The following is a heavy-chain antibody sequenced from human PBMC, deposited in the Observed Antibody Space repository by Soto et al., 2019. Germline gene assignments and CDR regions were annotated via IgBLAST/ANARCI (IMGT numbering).Heavy chain of an antibody. J-gene: IGHJ4*02. V-gene: IGHV3-73*01. Sequence: GGSLRLSCAASGFTFSGSAMHWVRQASGKGLEWVGRVRSKANSYATAYAASVKGRFTISRDDSKNTAYLQMNSLKTEDTAVYYCTRHIGRKEFDYWGQGTLVTVSS. CDR2: VRSKANSYAT. CDR3: TRHIGRKEFDY. CDR1: GFTFSGSA. D-gene: IGHD3-16*02.